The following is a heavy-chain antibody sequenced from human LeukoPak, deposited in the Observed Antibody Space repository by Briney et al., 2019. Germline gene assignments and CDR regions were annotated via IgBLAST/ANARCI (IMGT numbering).Heavy chain of an antibody. CDR3: ARVRPRIMIFGVVVYAFDI. J-gene: IGHJ3*02. D-gene: IGHD3-3*01. Sequence: GASVKVSCKASGYTFTGYYMHWVRQAPGQGLEWMGWINPNSGGTNYAQKFQGRVTMTRDTSISTAYMELSRLRSDDTAVYYCARVRPRIMIFGVVVYAFDIWGQGTMVTVSS. CDR2: INPNSGGT. V-gene: IGHV1-2*02. CDR1: GYTFTGYY.